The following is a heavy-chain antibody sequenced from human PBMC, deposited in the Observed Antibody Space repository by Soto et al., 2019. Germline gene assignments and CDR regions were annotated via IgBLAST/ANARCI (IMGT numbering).Heavy chain of an antibody. J-gene: IGHJ6*02. CDR3: RVWDGDASFYYYYGMDV. CDR2: IYYSGST. V-gene: IGHV4-39*01. D-gene: IGHD4-17*01. CDR1: GGSISSSSYY. Sequence: QLQLQESGPGLVKPSETLSLTCTVSGGSISSSSYYWGWIRQPPGKGLEWIGSIYYSGSTYYNPSLKRRVTISVDTSENQFSLKLRSVTAADTAVYYCRVWDGDASFYYYYGMDVWGQGTTVTVSS.